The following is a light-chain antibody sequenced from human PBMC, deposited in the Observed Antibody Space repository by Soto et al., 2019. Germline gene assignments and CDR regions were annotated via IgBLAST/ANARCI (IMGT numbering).Light chain of an antibody. CDR2: GSS. CDR3: QRYGRSQWT. V-gene: IGKV3-20*01. Sequence: LTQSPSTLSLSPGERATLSCRASQTVGASLAWYQQKPGQAPRLLIYGSSTRAPGTPDRFSASGSGTDFTLTINTLEPEDFAVYFCQRYGRSQWTFGQGTKVDIK. CDR1: QTVGAS. J-gene: IGKJ1*01.